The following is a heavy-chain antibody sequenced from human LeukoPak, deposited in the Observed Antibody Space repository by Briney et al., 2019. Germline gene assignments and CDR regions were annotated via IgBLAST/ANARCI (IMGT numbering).Heavy chain of an antibody. CDR2: ISYDGTNK. D-gene: IGHD1-26*01. CDR1: GFTFSSYG. J-gene: IGHJ4*02. V-gene: IGHV3-30*18. Sequence: PGGSLRLSCAASGFTFSSYGMHWVRQAPGKGLEWVAVISYDGTNKYYGDSVKGRFTISRDNSKNTLYLQMNSLRPEDTAVYYCVKDLSGSFSFDQWGQGTLVTVSS. CDR3: VKDLSGSFSFDQ.